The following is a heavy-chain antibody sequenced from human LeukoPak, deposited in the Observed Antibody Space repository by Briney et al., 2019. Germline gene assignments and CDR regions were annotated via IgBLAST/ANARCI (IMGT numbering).Heavy chain of an antibody. CDR3: ARYSGSGYGMFYFDY. Sequence: SETLSLTCAVSGVSISSSDYFWSWIRQPAGKGLEWIGRMNIDGSTNYNPSLQSRVTSSLDTSKNQFSLKLSSVTAADTAVYYCARYSGSGYGMFYFDYWGQGTLVTVSS. CDR1: GVSISSSDYF. D-gene: IGHD5-12*01. V-gene: IGHV4-61*02. J-gene: IGHJ4*02. CDR2: MNIDGST.